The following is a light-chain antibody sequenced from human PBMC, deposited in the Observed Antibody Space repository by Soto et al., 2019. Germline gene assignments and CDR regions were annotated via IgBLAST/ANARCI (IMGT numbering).Light chain of an antibody. CDR3: QHYNGYSEA. CDR1: QTISSW. CDR2: KAS. Sequence: DIQMTQSPSTLSGSVGDRVTITCRASQTISSWLAWYQQKPGKAPKLLIYKASTLKSGVPSRFSGSGSGTEFTLTSSSLQPDDFATYYCQHYNGYSEAFGQGTNVDIK. J-gene: IGKJ1*01. V-gene: IGKV1-5*03.